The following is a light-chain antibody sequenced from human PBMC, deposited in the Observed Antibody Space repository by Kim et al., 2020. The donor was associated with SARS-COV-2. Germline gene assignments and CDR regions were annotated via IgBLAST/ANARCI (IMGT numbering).Light chain of an antibody. J-gene: IGLJ3*02. CDR1: SSNIGNNA. CDR2: YDN. V-gene: IGLV1-36*01. Sequence: QGVTISCSGSSSNIGNNAVNWYQQLPGKAPKLLIFYDNLLPSGVSDRFSGSRSGTSASLAISGLQSEDEADYYCATWDDSLKGWVFGGGTQLTVL. CDR3: ATWDDSLKGWV.